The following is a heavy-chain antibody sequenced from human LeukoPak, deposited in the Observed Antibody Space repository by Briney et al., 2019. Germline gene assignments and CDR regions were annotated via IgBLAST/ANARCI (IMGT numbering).Heavy chain of an antibody. Sequence: GGSLRLSCAASGFTFSSYAMHWVRQAPGKGLEWVSYISSSGSTIYYADSVKGRFTISRDNAKNSLYLQMNSLRAEDTAVYYCARDHYDTPTGYWGQGTLVTVSS. CDR3: ARDHYDTPTGY. CDR2: ISSSGSTI. J-gene: IGHJ4*02. CDR1: GFTFSSYA. D-gene: IGHD3-22*01. V-gene: IGHV3-48*04.